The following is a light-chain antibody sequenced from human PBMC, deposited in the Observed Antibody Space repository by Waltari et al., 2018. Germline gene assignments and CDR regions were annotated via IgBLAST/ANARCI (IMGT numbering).Light chain of an antibody. CDR2: WAS. CDR1: QSLLYNSNNRNY. J-gene: IGKJ2*01. V-gene: IGKV4-1*01. CDR3: QQYYSTPDT. Sequence: DIVMTQSPDSLAVSLGETATINCKSNQSLLYNSNNRNYLAWFQHKAGQPPKLLIYWASARESGVPDRFSGSGSGTDFTLTISSLQAEDVAVYYCQQYYSTPDTFGQGTKLEIK.